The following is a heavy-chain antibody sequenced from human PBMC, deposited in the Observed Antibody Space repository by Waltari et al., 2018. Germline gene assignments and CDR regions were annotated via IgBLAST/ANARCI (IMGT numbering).Heavy chain of an antibody. D-gene: IGHD3-10*01. CDR3: ARDKSGLGY. J-gene: IGHJ4*02. Sequence: EVQLVESGGGPVQPGGSLRLPCAASGFTFSTYNMNWVRQAPGKGLEWVSYISSDSSIMYYADSVKGRFTISRDNAKNSLYLHMNSLRAEDTAVYYCARDKSGLGYWGQGTLVTVSS. V-gene: IGHV3-48*01. CDR1: GFTFSTYN. CDR2: ISSDSSIM.